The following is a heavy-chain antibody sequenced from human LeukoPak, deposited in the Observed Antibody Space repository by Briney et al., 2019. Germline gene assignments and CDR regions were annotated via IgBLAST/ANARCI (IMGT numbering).Heavy chain of an antibody. Sequence: SETLSLTCTVSGGSISSYYWSWIRQPAGKGLEWIGRIYTSGSTNYNPSFKSRVTMSVDTSKNQFSLKLSSVTAADTAVYYCASGILYGDYLRYWGQGTLVTVSS. CDR2: IYTSGST. V-gene: IGHV4-4*07. D-gene: IGHD4-17*01. CDR3: ASGILYGDYLRY. CDR1: GGSISSYY. J-gene: IGHJ4*02.